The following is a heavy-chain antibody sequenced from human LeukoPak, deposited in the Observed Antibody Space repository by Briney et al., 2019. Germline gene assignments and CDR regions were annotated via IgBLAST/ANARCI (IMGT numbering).Heavy chain of an antibody. V-gene: IGHV1-69*13. CDR2: IIPIFGTA. CDR1: GGTFSSYA. D-gene: IGHD3-3*01. CDR3: AREGGKAYFWSGYSRAYFDY. Sequence: PSVKVSCKASGGTFSSYAISWVRQAPGQGLVWMGGIIPIFGTANYAQKFQGRVTITADESTSTAYMELSSLRSEDTAVYYCAREGGKAYFWSGYSRAYFDYWGQGTLVTVSS. J-gene: IGHJ4*02.